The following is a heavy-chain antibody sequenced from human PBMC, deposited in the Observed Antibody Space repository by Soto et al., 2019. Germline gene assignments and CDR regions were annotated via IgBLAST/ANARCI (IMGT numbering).Heavy chain of an antibody. CDR1: GFTFDDFA. CDR2: MSWNRGSI. CDR3: ARIGWTAAAADWEFDH. V-gene: IGHV3-9*01. Sequence: PGGSLRLSCVASGFTFDDFAMHWVRQAPGKGLEWVSGMSWNRGSIVYADSVKGRFTISRDTSKDKLYLQMNSLRAEDTAVYYCARIGWTAAAADWEFDHWGQGTTVTVSS. J-gene: IGHJ4*03. D-gene: IGHD1-26*01.